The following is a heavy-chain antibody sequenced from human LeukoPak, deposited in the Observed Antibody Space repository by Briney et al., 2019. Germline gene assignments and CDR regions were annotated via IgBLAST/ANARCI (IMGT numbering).Heavy chain of an antibody. CDR2: INHSGST. CDR1: GGXFSDYY. V-gene: IGHV4-34*01. J-gene: IGHJ4*02. Sequence: SETLSLTCAVNGGXFSDYYCSWIRQPPGKGLEWIGEINHSGSTNYNPTLKSRVTISVDTSKNQFSLKLSSVTAADTAVFYCARGSAHFDYWGQGTLVTVSS. CDR3: ARGSAHFDY. D-gene: IGHD3-10*01.